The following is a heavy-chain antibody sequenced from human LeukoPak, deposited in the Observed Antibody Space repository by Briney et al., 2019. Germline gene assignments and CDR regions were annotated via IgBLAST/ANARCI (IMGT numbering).Heavy chain of an antibody. CDR2: TIPIRGIA. J-gene: IGHJ3*02. D-gene: IGHD2-2*01. CDR1: GGTFSSYT. V-gene: IGHV1-69*02. Sequence: SVKVSCKASGGTFSSYTIRWVRQAPGEGLEGMGRTIPIRGIAIYAQKFEGRVTITADNSMSTAYIELNSLRYEDTAMYSCASDCGHLGFVALLPCRDAFDIWGQGTMVTVSS. CDR3: ASDCGHLGFVALLPCRDAFDI.